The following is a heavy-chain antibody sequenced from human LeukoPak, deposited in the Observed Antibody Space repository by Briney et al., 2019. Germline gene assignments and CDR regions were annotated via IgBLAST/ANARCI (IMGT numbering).Heavy chain of an antibody. CDR1: GFTFSTYG. Sequence: GGSLKLSCAASGFTFSTYGMTWVRQAPGKGLEWVANIKQDGSEKYYVDSVKGRFTISRDNAKNSLYLQMNSLRAEDTAVYYCARAPEVEYYYYYGMDVWGKGTTVTVSS. D-gene: IGHD1-1*01. J-gene: IGHJ6*04. CDR3: ARAPEVEYYYYYGMDV. V-gene: IGHV3-7*03. CDR2: IKQDGSEK.